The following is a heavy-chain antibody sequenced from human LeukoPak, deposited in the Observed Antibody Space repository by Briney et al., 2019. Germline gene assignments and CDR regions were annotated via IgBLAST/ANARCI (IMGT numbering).Heavy chain of an antibody. CDR3: ARGLFRSGSYLGY. J-gene: IGHJ4*02. Sequence: ASVKVSCKASGYTFTSYDINWVRQATGRGREWMEWMNPNSGNTGYAQKFQGRVTMTRNTSISTAYMELSRLRSEATAVYYCARGLFRSGSYLGYWGQGTLVTVSS. V-gene: IGHV1-8*01. D-gene: IGHD3-10*01. CDR2: MNPNSGNT. CDR1: GYTFTSYD.